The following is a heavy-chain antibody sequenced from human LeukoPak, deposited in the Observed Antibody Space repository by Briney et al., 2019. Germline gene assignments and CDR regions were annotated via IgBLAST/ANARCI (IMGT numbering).Heavy chain of an antibody. J-gene: IGHJ4*02. D-gene: IGHD5-18*01. V-gene: IGHV1-46*01. CDR3: ARFGGYSYED. CDR1: GYSFTNYY. CDR2: INPRGGST. Sequence: ASVKVSCKASGYSFTNYYMHWVRQAPGQGREWMGIINPRGGSTTYAQKFQGRGTMARDTSTSTVYIGLSSLRSDDTAVYYCARFGGYSYEDWGQGTLVTVSS.